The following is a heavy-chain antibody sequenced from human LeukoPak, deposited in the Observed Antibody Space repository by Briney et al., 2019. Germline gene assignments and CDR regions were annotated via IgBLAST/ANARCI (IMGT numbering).Heavy chain of an antibody. CDR3: ARGSMVGSMINFDY. D-gene: IGHD1-26*01. J-gene: IGHJ4*02. CDR1: GFTFGSYA. Sequence: GGSLRLSCAVSGFTFGSYAMHWVRQAPGKGLEWVAMISHDEVYKYYGDSVKGRFTISRDNPKNTLYLQMDSLRADDTAVYYCARGSMVGSMINFDYWGQGTLVTVSS. V-gene: IGHV3-30*04. CDR2: ISHDEVYK.